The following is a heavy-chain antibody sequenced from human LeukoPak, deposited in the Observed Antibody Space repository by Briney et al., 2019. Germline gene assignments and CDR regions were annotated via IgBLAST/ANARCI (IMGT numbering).Heavy chain of an antibody. V-gene: IGHV4-59*01. J-gene: IGHJ4*02. CDR3: ARSPYY. CDR2: IYYSGST. CDR1: GGSISSYY. Sequence: SETLSPTCTVSGGSISSYYWSWIRQPPGKGLEWIGYIYYSGSTNYNPSLKSRVTISVDTSKNQFSLKLSSVTAADTAVYYCARSPYYWGQGTLVTVSS.